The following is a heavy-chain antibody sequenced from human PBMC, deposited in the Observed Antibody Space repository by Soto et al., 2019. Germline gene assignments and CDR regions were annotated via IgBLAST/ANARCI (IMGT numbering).Heavy chain of an antibody. CDR3: AKSLKIFGLATTRSGPLDS. J-gene: IGHJ4*02. Sequence: EVHLMESGGGWVQPGRSLRLSCAASGFTFDNYAMHWVRQAPGKGLEWVSGISWNSGNIGYAASVKGLFTIARDNAKTSLYLEMNSLRAEDTALYYCAKSLKIFGLATTRSGPLDSWGQGALVTVSS. D-gene: IGHD3-3*01. CDR1: GFTFDNYA. V-gene: IGHV3-9*01. CDR2: ISWNSGNI.